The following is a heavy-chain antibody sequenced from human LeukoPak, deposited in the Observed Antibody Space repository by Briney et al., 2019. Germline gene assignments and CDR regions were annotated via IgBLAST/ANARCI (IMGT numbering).Heavy chain of an antibody. Sequence: TLSLTCTVSGGSISSGGYYWSWIRQHPGKGLEWIGYIYYSGSTYYNPSLKSRVTISLDTSKNQFSLKLSSVTAADTAVYYCARDPAYCSGDCYAFDIWGQGTMVTVSS. CDR1: GGSISSGGYY. D-gene: IGHD2-21*02. V-gene: IGHV4-31*03. CDR2: IYYSGST. J-gene: IGHJ3*02. CDR3: ARDPAYCSGDCYAFDI.